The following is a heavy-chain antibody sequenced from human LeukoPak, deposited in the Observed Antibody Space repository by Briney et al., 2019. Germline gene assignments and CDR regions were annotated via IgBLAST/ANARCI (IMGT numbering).Heavy chain of an antibody. D-gene: IGHD2-15*01. CDR2: ISSSSSYI. CDR1: GFTFSSYS. J-gene: IGHJ4*02. V-gene: IGHV3-21*01. CDR3: ARDDIGIDY. Sequence: GGSLRLSCAASGFTFSSYSMKWVRQARGKGLEWVTSISSSSSYIYYADSVKGRFTISRDNAKNSLYPQRNSLRAEDTAVYYCARDDIGIDYWGQGTLVTVSS.